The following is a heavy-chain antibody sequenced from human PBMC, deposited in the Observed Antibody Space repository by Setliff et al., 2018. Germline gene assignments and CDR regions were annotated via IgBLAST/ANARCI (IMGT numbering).Heavy chain of an antibody. CDR1: GFTFSRYW. J-gene: IGHJ6*02. V-gene: IGHV3-7*01. D-gene: IGHD3-10*01. CDR3: ARDHVYGSQYYYYYYGMDV. CDR2: IKQDGSEQ. Sequence: GGSLRLSCAASGFTFSRYWMSWVRQAPGKGLEWVANIKQDGSEQYYVDSVKCRFTISRDNAKNSLYLQMNSLRAEDTAVYYCARDHVYGSQYYYYYYGMDVWGQGTTVTVSS.